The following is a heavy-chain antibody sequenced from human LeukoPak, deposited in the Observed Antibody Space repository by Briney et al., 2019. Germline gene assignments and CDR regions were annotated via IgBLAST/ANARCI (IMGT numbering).Heavy chain of an antibody. J-gene: IGHJ4*02. CDR1: GFTFDDYA. CDR3: ARDRDYYDSSGYWGYFDY. CDR2: IPYDGSNK. V-gene: IGHV3-30-3*01. D-gene: IGHD3-22*01. Sequence: GRSLRLSCAASGFTFDDYAMHWVRQAPGKGLEWVAVIPYDGSNKYYADSVKGRFTISRDNSKNTLYLQMNGLRAEDTAVYYCARDRDYYDSSGYWGYFDYWGQGTLVTVSS.